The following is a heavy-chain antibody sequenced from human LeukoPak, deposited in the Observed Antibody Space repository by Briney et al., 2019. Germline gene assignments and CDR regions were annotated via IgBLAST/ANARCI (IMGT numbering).Heavy chain of an antibody. D-gene: IGHD2-21*02. CDR1: ARSIRISY. CDR2: VSSAVST. J-gene: IGHJ4*02. V-gene: IGHV4-4*07. Sequence: SDTLSLTCSVSARSIRISYWNSVRHPAGKGLECVGRVSSAVSTTYNPSLKSRLTLSFATSKNQFSLNRTSVTAAETAVYYCARGVDYTKNWYSLDYWGQRALVTVSS. CDR3: ARGVDYTKNWYSLDY.